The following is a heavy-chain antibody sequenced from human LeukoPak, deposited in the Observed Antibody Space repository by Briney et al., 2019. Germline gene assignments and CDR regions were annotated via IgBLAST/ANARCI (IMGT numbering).Heavy chain of an antibody. V-gene: IGHV3-33*01. CDR2: IWYDGSNK. CDR3: AREPPWNYFDY. CDR1: GFTFSSYG. Sequence: GGSLRLSCAASGFTFSSYGMHWVRQAPGKGLEWVAVIWYDGSNKYYADSVKGRFTISRDNSKNTLYLQMNSLRAEDTAVYYCAREPPWNYFDYWGQGTLVTVPS. D-gene: IGHD1-1*01. J-gene: IGHJ4*02.